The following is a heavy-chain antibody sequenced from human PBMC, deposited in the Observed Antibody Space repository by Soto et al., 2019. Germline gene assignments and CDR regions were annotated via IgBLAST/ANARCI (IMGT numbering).Heavy chain of an antibody. CDR3: ARDHGYYYGSGSPAGFAY. J-gene: IGHJ4*02. CDR2: IWYDGSNK. Sequence: GGSLRLSCAASGFTFSSYGMHWVRQAPGKGLEWVAVIWYDGSNKYYADSVKGRFTISRDNSKNTLYLQMNSLRAEDTAVYYCARDHGYYYGSGSPAGFAYWGQGTLVTVSS. CDR1: GFTFSSYG. V-gene: IGHV3-33*01. D-gene: IGHD3-10*01.